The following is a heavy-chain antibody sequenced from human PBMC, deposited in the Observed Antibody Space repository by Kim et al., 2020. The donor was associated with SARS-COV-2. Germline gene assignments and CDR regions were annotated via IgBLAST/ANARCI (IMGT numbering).Heavy chain of an antibody. J-gene: IGHJ4*02. Sequence: SETLSLTCTVSGDSISGYYWSWIRQPPGKRLESIGYIFYTGSANYNPSLKSRVTISVDTSKNQFSLKLRSVTAADTAVYYCARQTLHAVAGNFDYWGQGT. CDR3: ARQTLHAVAGNFDY. CDR2: IFYTGSA. V-gene: IGHV4-59*01. CDR1: GDSISGYY. D-gene: IGHD6-19*01.